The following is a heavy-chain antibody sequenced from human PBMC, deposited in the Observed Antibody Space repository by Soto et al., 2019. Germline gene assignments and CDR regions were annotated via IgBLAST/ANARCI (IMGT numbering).Heavy chain of an antibody. CDR3: SRVGGSGGNFAS. V-gene: IGHV4-39*07. CDR2: IYYSGST. Sequence: SETLSLTCTVSGGSISSNSYYWGWIRQPPGKGLEWIGTIYYSGSTYYDPSLKSRVAISVDTSKNQFSLKLNSMTAADTAIYYCSRVGGSGGNFASWGQRTFVPDSS. J-gene: IGHJ5*02. D-gene: IGHD3-16*01. CDR1: GGSISSNSYY.